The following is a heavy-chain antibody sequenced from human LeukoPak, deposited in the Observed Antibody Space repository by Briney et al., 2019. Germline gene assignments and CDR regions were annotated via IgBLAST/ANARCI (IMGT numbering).Heavy chain of an antibody. V-gene: IGHV1-24*01. D-gene: IGHD2-21*02. J-gene: IGHJ3*02. CDR1: GYTLTELS. CDR3: ARKSIVVVTANAAFDI. CDR2: FDPEDGET. Sequence: ASVKVSCKVSGYTLTELSMHWVRQAPGKGLEWMGGFDPEDGETIYAQKFQGRVTITADESTSTAYMELSSLRSEDTAVYYCARKSIVVVTANAAFDIWGQGTMVTVSS.